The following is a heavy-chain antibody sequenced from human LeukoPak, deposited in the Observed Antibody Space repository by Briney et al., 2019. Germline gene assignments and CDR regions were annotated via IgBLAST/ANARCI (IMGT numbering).Heavy chain of an antibody. CDR3: ARDRQGSSFDY. CDR2: IYTSGST. CDR1: GGSISSGSYY. D-gene: IGHD2-15*01. V-gene: IGHV4-61*02. J-gene: IGHJ4*02. Sequence: NPSETLSLTCTVSGGSISSGSYYWSWIRQPAGKGLEWIGRIYTSGSTNYNPSLKSRVTISVDTSKNQFSLKLSSVTAADTAVYYCARDRQGSSFDYWGQGTLVTVSS.